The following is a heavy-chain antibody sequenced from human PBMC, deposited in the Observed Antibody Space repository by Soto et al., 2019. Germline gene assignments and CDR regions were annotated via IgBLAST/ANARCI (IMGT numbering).Heavy chain of an antibody. V-gene: IGHV1-69*02. CDR1: GGTFSTST. J-gene: IGHJ4*02. CDR2: ILPVLGIA. CDR3: ATRPGNYHDSNGPFVY. Sequence: GASVKVSCKASGGTFSTSTITWLRQAPGQGLEWMGRILPVLGIANYAQKFQGRITITADKSTSTAYMELSSLRAEDTAVYYCATRPGNYHDSNGPFVYWGQGTLVTV. D-gene: IGHD3-22*01.